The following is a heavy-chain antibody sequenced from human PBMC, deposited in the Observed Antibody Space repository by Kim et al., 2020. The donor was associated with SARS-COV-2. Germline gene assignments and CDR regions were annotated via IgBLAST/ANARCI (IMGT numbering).Heavy chain of an antibody. V-gene: IGHV3-23*01. CDR2: ISGSGGST. J-gene: IGHJ6*02. D-gene: IGHD3-22*01. CDR3: ADQPGYYDSSGHIIPPHYYYYGMDV. CDR1: GFTFSSYA. Sequence: GGSLRLSCAASGFTFSSYAMSWVRQAPGKGLEWVSAISGSGGSTYYADSVKGRFTISRDNSKNTLYLQMNSLRAEDTAVYYCADQPGYYDSSGHIIPPHYYYYGMDVWGQGTTVTVSS.